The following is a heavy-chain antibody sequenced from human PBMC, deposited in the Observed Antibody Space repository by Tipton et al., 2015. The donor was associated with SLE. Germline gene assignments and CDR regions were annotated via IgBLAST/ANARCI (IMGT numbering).Heavy chain of an antibody. Sequence: GSLRLSCAASGFTFSSYAMSWVRQAPGKGLEWVSAISGSGGSTYYADSAKGRFTISRDNSKNTLYLQMNSLRAEDTAVYYCAKDWGWLQWGGIDYWGQGTLVTVSS. CDR3: AKDWGWLQWGGIDY. CDR2: ISGSGGST. D-gene: IGHD5-24*01. J-gene: IGHJ4*02. CDR1: GFTFSSYA. V-gene: IGHV3-23*01.